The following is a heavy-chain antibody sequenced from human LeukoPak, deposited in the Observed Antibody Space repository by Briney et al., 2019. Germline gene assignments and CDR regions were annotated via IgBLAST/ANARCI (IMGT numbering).Heavy chain of an antibody. Sequence: GGSLRLSCLASGFTFSSYAMHWVRQAPGKGLEYVSAISSNGGSTYYADSVKGRFTISRDNSKNTLYLQMSSLRAEDTAVYYCVKDSVINYYDSSGYYSPYYFDYWGQGTLVTVSS. CDR2: ISSNGGST. CDR1: GFTFSSYA. D-gene: IGHD3-22*01. J-gene: IGHJ4*02. CDR3: VKDSVINYYDSSGYYSPYYFDY. V-gene: IGHV3-64D*06.